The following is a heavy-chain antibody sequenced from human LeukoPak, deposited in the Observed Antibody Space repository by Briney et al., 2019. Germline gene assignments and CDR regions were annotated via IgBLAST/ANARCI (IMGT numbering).Heavy chain of an antibody. D-gene: IGHD3-16*01. J-gene: IGHJ4*02. CDR2: ISYSGNT. CDR1: DASVTSYGYY. V-gene: IGHV4-31*03. Sequence: SQTLSLTCTVSDASVTSYGYYWTWIRQHPGKGLEWIEYISYSGNTYYSSSLKSRANIALDSSTNQFSLRLRSVTAADTAMYYCATRMITVYYFDSWGQGTPVTVSS. CDR3: ATRMITVYYFDS.